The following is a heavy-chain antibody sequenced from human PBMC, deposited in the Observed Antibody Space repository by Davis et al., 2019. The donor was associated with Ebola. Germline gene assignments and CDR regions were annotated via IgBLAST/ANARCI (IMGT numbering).Heavy chain of an antibody. D-gene: IGHD6-13*01. CDR1: GGSISSSSYY. Sequence: MPSETLSLTCTVSGGSISSSSYYWGWIRQPPGKGLEWIGSIYYSGSTNYNPSLKSRVTISVDTSKNQFSLKLSSVTAADTAVYYCARPAHLYSSSWYWFDPWGQGTLVTVSS. CDR3: ARPAHLYSSSWYWFDP. J-gene: IGHJ5*02. V-gene: IGHV4-39*07. CDR2: IYYSGST.